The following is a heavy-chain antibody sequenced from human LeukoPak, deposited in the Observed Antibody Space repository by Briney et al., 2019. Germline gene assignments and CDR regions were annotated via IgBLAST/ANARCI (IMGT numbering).Heavy chain of an antibody. CDR3: ARGQFGSGWLTYYYDGMDV. CDR2: INRDGSRT. D-gene: IGHD6-19*01. CDR1: GFTFSNHW. J-gene: IGHJ6*02. Sequence: GGSLRLSCAASGFTFSNHWMHWVRQAPGKGLMWVSRINRDGSRTDYVDSVKGRFTISRDNAKNSLYLQMNSLRAEDTAVYYCARGQFGSGWLTYYYDGMDVWGQGTTVTVSS. V-gene: IGHV3-74*01.